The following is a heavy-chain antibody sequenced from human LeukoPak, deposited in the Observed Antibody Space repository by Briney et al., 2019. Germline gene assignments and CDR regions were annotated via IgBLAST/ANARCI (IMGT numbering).Heavy chain of an antibody. CDR1: GFTFSSYA. D-gene: IGHD3-22*01. J-gene: IGHJ4*02. CDR2: ISGSGGST. Sequence: PGGSLRLSCAASGFTFSSYAMSWVRQAPGKGLEWVSAISGSGGSTYYADSVKGRYTISRDNSKNTLYLQMNSLRAEDTAVYYCAKFSYYDSSGYPIHFDYWGQGTLVTVSS. V-gene: IGHV3-23*01. CDR3: AKFSYYDSSGYPIHFDY.